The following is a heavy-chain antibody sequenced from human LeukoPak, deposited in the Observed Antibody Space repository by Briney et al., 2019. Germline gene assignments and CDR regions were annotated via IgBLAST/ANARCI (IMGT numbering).Heavy chain of an antibody. J-gene: IGHJ4*02. CDR1: GFTVSSNY. CDR2: IYSGGST. Sequence: GGSLRHSCAASGFTVSSNYMSWVRQAPGKGLEWVSIIYSGGSTYYADSVKGRFTISRDNSKNTLYLQMNSLRAEDTAVYYCARANWGHPMYYFDYWGQGTLVTVSS. V-gene: IGHV3-66*01. CDR3: ARANWGHPMYYFDY. D-gene: IGHD7-27*01.